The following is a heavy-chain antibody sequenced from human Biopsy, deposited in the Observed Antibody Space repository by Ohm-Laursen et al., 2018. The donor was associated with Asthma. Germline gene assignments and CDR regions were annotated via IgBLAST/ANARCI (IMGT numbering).Heavy chain of an antibody. Sequence: SLRLSCAAPGFTFRSYAMHWVRQAPGKGLEWVAVGGSYYGGGLKYYADSVNGRFTVSRDDSKNTLYLQMNSLRPDDTAVYYCARDVMEWYLPAFDFWGQGTLVTVSP. CDR3: ARDVMEWYLPAFDF. V-gene: IGHV3-30-3*01. J-gene: IGHJ4*02. CDR2: GGSYYGGGLK. D-gene: IGHD3-3*01. CDR1: GFTFRSYA.